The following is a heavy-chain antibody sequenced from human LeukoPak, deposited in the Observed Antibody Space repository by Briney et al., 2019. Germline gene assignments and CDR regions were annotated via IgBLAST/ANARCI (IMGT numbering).Heavy chain of an antibody. Sequence: GESLKISCKGSGYSINNYWIGWVRQMPGKGLEWMGIIYPADSDIRYSPSFQGQVTISADKSISTAYLQWSSLKASDTAMYYCARQEYCSGGSCYTWFDPWGEGTLVTVSS. V-gene: IGHV5-51*01. CDR1: GYSINNYW. CDR3: ARQEYCSGGSCYTWFDP. CDR2: IYPADSDI. D-gene: IGHD2-15*01. J-gene: IGHJ5*02.